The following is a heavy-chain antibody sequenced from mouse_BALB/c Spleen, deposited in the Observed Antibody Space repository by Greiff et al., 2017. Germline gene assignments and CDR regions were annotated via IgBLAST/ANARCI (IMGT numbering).Heavy chain of an antibody. J-gene: IGHJ3*01. Sequence: EVKVVESGGGLVKPGGSLKLSCAASGFTFSSYAMSWVRQTPEKRLEWVATISSGGSYTYYPDSVKGRFTISRDNAKNTLYLQMSSLRSEDTAMYYCARPDGYYGFAYWGQGTLVTVSA. CDR1: GFTFSSYA. CDR2: ISSGGSYT. D-gene: IGHD2-3*01. CDR3: ARPDGYYGFAY. V-gene: IGHV5-9-3*01.